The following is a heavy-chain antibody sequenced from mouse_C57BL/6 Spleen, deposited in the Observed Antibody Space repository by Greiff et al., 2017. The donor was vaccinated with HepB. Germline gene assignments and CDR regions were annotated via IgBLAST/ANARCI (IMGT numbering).Heavy chain of an antibody. CDR3: ARWEGSSVFDY. D-gene: IGHD1-1*01. Sequence: QVQLKQSGPELVKPGASVKISCKASGYAFSSSWMNWVKQRPGKGLEWIGRIYPGDGDTNYNGKFKGKATLTADKSSSTAYMQLSSLTSEDSAVYFCARWEGSSVFDYWGQGTTLTVSS. V-gene: IGHV1-82*01. CDR2: IYPGDGDT. J-gene: IGHJ2*01. CDR1: GYAFSSSW.